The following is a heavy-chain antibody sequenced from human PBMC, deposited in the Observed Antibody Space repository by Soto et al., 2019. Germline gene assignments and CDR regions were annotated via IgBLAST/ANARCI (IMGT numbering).Heavy chain of an antibody. Sequence: SETLSLTCAVYGGSFGGYYWSWIRQPPGKGLEWIGEINHSGSTNYNPSLKSRVTISVDTSKNQFSLKLSSVTAADTAVYYCARITVVVAAAYNWFDPWGQGTLVTVSS. CDR2: INHSGST. CDR3: ARITVVVAAAYNWFDP. D-gene: IGHD2-15*01. CDR1: GGSFGGYY. V-gene: IGHV4-34*01. J-gene: IGHJ5*02.